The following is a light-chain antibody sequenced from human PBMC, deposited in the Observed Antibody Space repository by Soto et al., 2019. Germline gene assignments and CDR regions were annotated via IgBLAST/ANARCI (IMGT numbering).Light chain of an antibody. CDR3: SAYTTTSTVV. V-gene: IGLV2-14*03. J-gene: IGLJ3*02. CDR1: RSGVGGYNF. CDR2: DVS. Sequence: QSVLTQPASVSGSPGQSITISCTETRSGVGGYNFVSWYQQHPGRAPNLMLYDVSNRPSGVSDRFSGSKSGNTASLTISGLQAGDESDYYCSAYTTTSTVVFGGGTKLTVL.